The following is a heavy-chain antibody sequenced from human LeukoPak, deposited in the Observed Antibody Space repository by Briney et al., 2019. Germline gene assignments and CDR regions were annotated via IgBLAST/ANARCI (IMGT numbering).Heavy chain of an antibody. CDR1: GFTVSNNY. D-gene: IGHD6-13*01. CDR3: ARAVAAAGTSLDY. CDR2: IYSAGST. V-gene: IGHV3-53*01. J-gene: IGHJ4*02. Sequence: GGSLRLSRAASGFTVSNNYMNWVRQAPGKGLEWVSVIYSAGSTYYADSVKGRFTISRDNSKNTLYLQMNSLRAEDTAVYYCARAVAAAGTSLDYWGQGTLVTVSS.